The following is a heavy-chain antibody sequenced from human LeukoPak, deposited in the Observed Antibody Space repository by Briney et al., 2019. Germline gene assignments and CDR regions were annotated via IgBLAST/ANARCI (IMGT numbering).Heavy chain of an antibody. V-gene: IGHV3-13*01. Sequence: GGSLRLSCAASGFTFSSYDMHWVRQAPGKGLEWVSGIGTGGDTYYPGSVKGRFTVSRGNAKNSLYLQMNSLRAGDTAVYYCAREPSSSPDGYDWYLDLWGRGPLVTFPS. J-gene: IGHJ2*01. CDR2: IGTGGDT. CDR1: GFTFSSYD. CDR3: AREPSSSPDGYDWYLDL. D-gene: IGHD6-13*01.